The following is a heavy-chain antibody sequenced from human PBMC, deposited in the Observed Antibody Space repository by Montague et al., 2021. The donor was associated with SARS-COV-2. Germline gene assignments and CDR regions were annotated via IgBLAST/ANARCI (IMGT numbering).Heavy chain of an antibody. J-gene: IGHJ6*02. CDR3: VRGAEEAHFAMDV. CDR1: GGFISDSYY. D-gene: IGHD3-10*01. Sequence: SETLSLTCIVSGGFISDSYYWAWIRQAPGKGLEWLGSLYRSGSVXSNPSLKSRVSISVDKSKNHFSLRLTSVTAAETAVYYCVRGAEEAHFAMDVWGQGTTVTVSS. V-gene: IGHV4-39*02. CDR2: LYRSGSV.